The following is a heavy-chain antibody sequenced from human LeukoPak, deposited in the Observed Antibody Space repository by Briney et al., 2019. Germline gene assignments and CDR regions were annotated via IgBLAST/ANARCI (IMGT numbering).Heavy chain of an antibody. CDR3: AKPYDSSGSAIPHPNDY. CDR2: IRYDGSIK. V-gene: IGHV3-30*02. CDR1: GFTFSSYG. Sequence: PGGSLRLSCAASGFTFSSYGMHWVRQAPGKGLEWVAFIRYDGSIKYYADSVKGRFTISRDNSKNTLYLQMNSLRAEDTAVYYCAKPYDSSGSAIPHPNDYWGQGTLVTVSS. J-gene: IGHJ4*02. D-gene: IGHD3-22*01.